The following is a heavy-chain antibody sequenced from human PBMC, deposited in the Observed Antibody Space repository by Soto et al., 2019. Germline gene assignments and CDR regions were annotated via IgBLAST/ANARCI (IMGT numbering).Heavy chain of an antibody. J-gene: IGHJ4*02. Sequence: GGSLRLSCAASGFTFDDYAMHWVRQAPGKGLEWVSGISWNSGSIGYADSVKGRFTISRDNAKNPLYLQMNSLRAEDTALYYCAKDISMVFVYCSSTSCSTLDSWGQGTLVTVS. D-gene: IGHD2-2*01. V-gene: IGHV3-9*01. CDR2: ISWNSGSI. CDR3: AKDISMVFVYCSSTSCSTLDS. CDR1: GFTFDDYA.